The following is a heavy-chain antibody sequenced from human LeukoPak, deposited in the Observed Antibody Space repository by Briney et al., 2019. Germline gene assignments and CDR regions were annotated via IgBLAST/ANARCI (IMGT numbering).Heavy chain of an antibody. CDR1: GYSFTSYW. CDR2: IYPGDSDT. V-gene: IGHV5-51*01. D-gene: IGHD3-10*01. Sequence: GESLKISCKGSGYSFTSYWIGWVRQMPGKGLEWMGIIYPGDSDTRYSPSFQGQVTISADKSVSTAYLQWSSLKASDTAMYYCARHPSGYYGSGSYYTPPLRPSDAFDIWGQGTMVTVSS. J-gene: IGHJ3*02. CDR3: ARHPSGYYGSGSYYTPPLRPSDAFDI.